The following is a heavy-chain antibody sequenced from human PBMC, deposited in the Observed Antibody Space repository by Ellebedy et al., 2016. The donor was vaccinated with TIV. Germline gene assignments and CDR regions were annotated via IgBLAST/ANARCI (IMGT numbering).Heavy chain of an antibody. V-gene: IGHV3-30*18. CDR3: AKDGYSSGWRRRLGKPDY. Sequence: GGSLRLXXAASGFTFSSYGMHWVRQAPGKGLEWVAVISYDGSNKYYADSVKGRFTISRDNSKNTLYLQMNSLRAEDTAVYYCAKDGYSSGWRRRLGKPDYWGQGTLATVSS. CDR2: ISYDGSNK. CDR1: GFTFSSYG. D-gene: IGHD6-19*01. J-gene: IGHJ4*02.